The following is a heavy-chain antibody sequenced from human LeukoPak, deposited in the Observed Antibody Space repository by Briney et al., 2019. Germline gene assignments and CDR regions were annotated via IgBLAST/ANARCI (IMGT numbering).Heavy chain of an antibody. CDR1: GSTFSSYS. Sequence: GGSLRLSCAASGSTFSSYSMNWVRQAPGKGLEWVSSISSSSDHIAYADSVKGRFTISRDNTKNALYLQVNSLRAEDTAVYYCARGVVPAAFDYWGQGTLVTVSS. J-gene: IGHJ4*02. CDR3: ARGVVPAAFDY. CDR2: ISSSSDHI. V-gene: IGHV3-21*01. D-gene: IGHD2-2*01.